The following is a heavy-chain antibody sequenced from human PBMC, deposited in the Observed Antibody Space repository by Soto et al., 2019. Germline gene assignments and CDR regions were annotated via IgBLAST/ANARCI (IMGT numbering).Heavy chain of an antibody. J-gene: IGHJ6*02. D-gene: IGHD3-9*01. CDR3: ARAGYDILTGYSDYYYYYGMDV. Sequence: SETLSLTCTVSGGSVSSGSYYWSWIRQPPGKGLEWIGYIYYSGSTNYNPSLKSRVTISVDTSKNQFSLKLSSVTAADTAVYYCARAGYDILTGYSDYYYYYGMDVWGQGTTVTVSS. CDR2: IYYSGST. V-gene: IGHV4-61*01. CDR1: GGSVSSGSYY.